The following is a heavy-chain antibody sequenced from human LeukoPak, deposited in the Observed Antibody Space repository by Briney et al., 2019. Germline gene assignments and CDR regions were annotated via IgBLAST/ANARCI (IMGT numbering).Heavy chain of an antibody. Sequence: SETLSLSCTVSGGSISSYYWSWIRQPPGKGLEWLGYIYYSGSTNYNPSLKSRVTISVDTSKNQFSLKLSSVTAADTAVYYCARDRIAAAGNYYYGMDVWGQGTTVTVCS. J-gene: IGHJ6*02. V-gene: IGHV4-59*01. CDR2: IYYSGST. D-gene: IGHD6-13*01. CDR3: ARDRIAAAGNYYYGMDV. CDR1: GGSISSYY.